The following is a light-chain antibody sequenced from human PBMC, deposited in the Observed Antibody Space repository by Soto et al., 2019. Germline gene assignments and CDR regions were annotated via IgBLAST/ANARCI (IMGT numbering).Light chain of an antibody. CDR3: QQRSNWPPYT. V-gene: IGKV3D-20*02. CDR1: QSVTANY. Sequence: PGERATLSCRASQSVTANYLAWYQQKPGQAPRLLIYAASIGATGIPDRFSGSGSGTDFTLTISSLEPEDFAVYYCQQRSNWPPYTFGQGTKLEIK. CDR2: AAS. J-gene: IGKJ2*01.